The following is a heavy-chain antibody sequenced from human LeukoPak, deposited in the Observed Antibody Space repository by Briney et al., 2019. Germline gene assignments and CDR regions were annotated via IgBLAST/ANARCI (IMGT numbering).Heavy chain of an antibody. V-gene: IGHV4-39*07. J-gene: IGHJ2*01. CDR2: IYYSGST. D-gene: IGHD6-13*01. CDR1: GGSISSSSYY. Sequence: SETLSLTCTVSGGSISSSSYYWGWIRQPPGKGLEWIGSIYYSGSTYYNPSLKSRVTISVDTSKNQFSLKLSSVTAADTAVYYCARGVVGGSSWYREIFSPHNWYFDLWGRGTLVTVSS. CDR3: ARGVVGGSSWYREIFSPHNWYFDL.